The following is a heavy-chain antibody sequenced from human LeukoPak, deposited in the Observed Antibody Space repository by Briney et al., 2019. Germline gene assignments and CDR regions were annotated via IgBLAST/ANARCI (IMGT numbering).Heavy chain of an antibody. V-gene: IGHV3-30*02. Sequence: GGSLRLSCAASGFSFSSFGMHWVRQAPGKGLEWVASVRYDGNNKYYADSVKGRFTISRGNSKSTLYLQMDSLRAEDTAVYYCAKDTAAAKYYFDYGGQGTLVTVSS. J-gene: IGHJ4*02. CDR3: AKDTAAAKYYFDY. CDR2: VRYDGNNK. D-gene: IGHD6-13*01. CDR1: GFSFSSFG.